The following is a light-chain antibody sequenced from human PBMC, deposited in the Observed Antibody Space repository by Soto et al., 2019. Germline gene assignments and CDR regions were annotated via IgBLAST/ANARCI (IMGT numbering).Light chain of an antibody. Sequence: DIQMTQSPSSLSASVGDRVTITCRASQGIRNDVGWYQQKPGKAPKRLIYAASSLQSGVPSRFSGSGSGTEFTLTISSLQPEDFAIYYCLQHNSYPFTFGPGTKVDIK. CDR2: AAS. J-gene: IGKJ3*01. CDR3: LQHNSYPFT. V-gene: IGKV1-17*01. CDR1: QGIRND.